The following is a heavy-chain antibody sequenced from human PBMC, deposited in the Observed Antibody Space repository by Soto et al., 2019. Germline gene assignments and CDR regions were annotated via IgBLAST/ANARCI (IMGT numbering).Heavy chain of an antibody. CDR2: IEGSGEIT. Sequence: PGVSRRRSWSASVSMFSTTGMSGVRQAPGKGLEWLTTIEGSGEITYYADSVKGRFTISRDNSKSTVYLQMDSLTADDTAVYFCVKNSGWFNTSGQGTPVTVSS. V-gene: IGHV3-23*01. D-gene: IGHD3-10*01. CDR3: VKNSGWFNT. J-gene: IGHJ5*02. CDR1: VSMFSTTG.